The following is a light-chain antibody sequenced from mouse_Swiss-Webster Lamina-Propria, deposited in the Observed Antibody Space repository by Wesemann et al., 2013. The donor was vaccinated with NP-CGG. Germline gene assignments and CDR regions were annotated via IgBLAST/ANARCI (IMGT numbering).Light chain of an antibody. J-gene: IGKJ1*01. CDR3: QHHYGTPPT. Sequence: DIQMTQSPASLSASVGETVTITCGASENIYSYLAWYQQKQGKSPQLLVYNAKTLAEGVPSRFSGSGSGTQFSLKINSLQPEDFGSYYCQHHYGTPPTFGGGTKLEIK. V-gene: IGKV12-44*01. CDR1: ENIYSY. CDR2: NAK.